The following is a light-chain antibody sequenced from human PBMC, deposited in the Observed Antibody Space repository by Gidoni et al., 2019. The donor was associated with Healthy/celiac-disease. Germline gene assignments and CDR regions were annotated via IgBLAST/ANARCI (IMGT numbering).Light chain of an antibody. CDR3: LQHNSYPYT. CDR1: QGIRYD. CDR2: AAS. V-gene: IGKV1-17*02. J-gene: IGKJ2*01. Sequence: DIHITPSPSSLSASVGDRVTITCRASQGIRYDLGWYQQKPGKAPKRLIYAASSLQSGAPSRFSGSGSETEFTLTISNLQHEDFATYYCLQHNSYPYTCGHGTKLEIK.